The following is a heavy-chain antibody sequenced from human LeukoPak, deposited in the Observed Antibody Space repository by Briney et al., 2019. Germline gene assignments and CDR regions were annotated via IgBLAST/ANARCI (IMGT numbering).Heavy chain of an antibody. D-gene: IGHD1-14*01. CDR3: AKDASTGYSDY. CDR2: ISYDGSNK. CDR1: GFTFSSYG. Sequence: GRSRRLSCAASGFTFSSYGMHLVRQAPGKGLEWVAGISYDGSNKYYADSVKGRFTISRDNSKDTLYLQMNSLRAEDTAVYYCAKDASTGYSDYWGQGTLVTVSS. J-gene: IGHJ4*02. V-gene: IGHV3-30*18.